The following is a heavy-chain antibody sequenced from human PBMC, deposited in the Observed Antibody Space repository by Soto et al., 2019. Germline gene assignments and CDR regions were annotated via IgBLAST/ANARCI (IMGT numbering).Heavy chain of an antibody. V-gene: IGHV1-69*01. CDR3: ATSSPSTIVQTPTGKQYYSPMDV. CDR1: GGNFSRSA. J-gene: IGHJ6*02. D-gene: IGHD2-15*01. CDR2: IIPVFRTT. Sequence: QVQLVQSGAEVKKPGSSVKVSCKASGGNFSRSAISWLRQAPGQGLEWMGGIIPVFRTTNYEQKLQGRVTISADGSPSTAYMAVSNLTSAATVEYYCATSSPSTIVQTPTGKQYYSPMDVWGQGTTVTVSS.